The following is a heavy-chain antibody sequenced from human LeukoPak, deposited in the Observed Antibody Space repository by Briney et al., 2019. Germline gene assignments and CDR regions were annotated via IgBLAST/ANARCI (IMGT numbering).Heavy chain of an antibody. CDR2: IYKSGGT. Sequence: PSETLSLTCTVSGGSMSSYYWSWIRQPPGKGLEWIGYIYKSGGTNYNPSVRSRVSISLDTSKNQFSLKLSSVTAADTVVYFCARRYSSGWSPTFDYWGQGILVTVST. J-gene: IGHJ4*02. D-gene: IGHD6-19*01. V-gene: IGHV4-59*01. CDR1: GGSMSSYY. CDR3: ARRYSSGWSPTFDY.